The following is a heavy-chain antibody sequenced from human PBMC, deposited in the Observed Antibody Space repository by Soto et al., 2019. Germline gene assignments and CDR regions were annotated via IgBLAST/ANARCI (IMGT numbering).Heavy chain of an antibody. J-gene: IGHJ3*02. CDR2: IIPIFGTA. V-gene: IGHV1-69*13. Sequence: SVTVSCMDSRGTFSNYAISRVRPAPGQGLEWMGGIIPIFGTANYAQKFQGRVTITADESTSTAYMELSSLRSEDTAVYYCARPDGSGYYLDAFEIGGQGTMVTF. CDR3: ARPDGSGYYLDAFEI. CDR1: RGTFSNYA. D-gene: IGHD3-22*01.